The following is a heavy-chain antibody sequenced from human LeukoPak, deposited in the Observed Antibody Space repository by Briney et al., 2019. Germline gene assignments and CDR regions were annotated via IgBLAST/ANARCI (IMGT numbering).Heavy chain of an antibody. J-gene: IGHJ4*02. CDR1: GFTVSSIY. CDR2: IYSDGST. Sequence: GGSLRLSCAASGFTVSSIYMNWVRQAPGKGLEWVSVIYSDGSTYYAESVKGRFTVSRDDSKNTLYLQMNSLRAEDTAVYYCARAMRGYSYILEHWGQGTLVTVSS. D-gene: IGHD5-12*01. V-gene: IGHV3-53*01. CDR3: ARAMRGYSYILEH.